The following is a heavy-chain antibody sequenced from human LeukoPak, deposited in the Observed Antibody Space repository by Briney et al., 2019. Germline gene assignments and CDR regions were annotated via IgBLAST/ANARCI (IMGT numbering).Heavy chain of an antibody. V-gene: IGHV3-23*05. CDR1: GFTFSSYA. J-gene: IGHJ3*02. D-gene: IGHD5-24*01. CDR3: AKKRDAFDI. Sequence: GGSLRLSCVASGFTFSSYAMGWVRQAPGKRPEWVSSLTDSGSTTYYVDSVKGRFTISRDNSKNTLYLHMNSLRAEDTAMYYCAKKRDAFDIWGQGTVVAVSS. CDR2: LTDSGSTT.